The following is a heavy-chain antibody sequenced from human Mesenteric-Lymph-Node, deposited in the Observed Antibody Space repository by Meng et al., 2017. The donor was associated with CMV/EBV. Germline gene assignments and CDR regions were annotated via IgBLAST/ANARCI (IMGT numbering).Heavy chain of an antibody. Sequence: GESLKISCAASGFSFSSYWMAWVRQAPGKGLEWVSSISGSGDNTYYADSVKGRLTISRDNSKNTLYLQMNSLRADDTAIYYCAKDPTGSLGLFDLWGQGTLVTVSS. V-gene: IGHV3-23*01. CDR1: GFSFSSYW. CDR2: ISGSGDNT. J-gene: IGHJ4*02. CDR3: AKDPTGSLGLFDL. D-gene: IGHD1-26*01.